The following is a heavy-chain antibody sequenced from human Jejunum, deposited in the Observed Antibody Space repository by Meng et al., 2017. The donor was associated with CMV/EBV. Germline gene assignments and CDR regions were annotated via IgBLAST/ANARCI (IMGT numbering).Heavy chain of an antibody. CDR1: TNCG. CDR2: IYPADSDT. V-gene: IGHV5-51*01. CDR3: ARGAGRITVFGVVMSWFDP. Sequence: TNCGIGWVRQMAGKGPEWMGIIYPADSDTRYSPAFQGQVTISADKSISTAFLQWSSLKASDTAMYYCARGAGRITVFGVVMSWFDPWGQGTLVTVSS. D-gene: IGHD3-3*01. J-gene: IGHJ5*02.